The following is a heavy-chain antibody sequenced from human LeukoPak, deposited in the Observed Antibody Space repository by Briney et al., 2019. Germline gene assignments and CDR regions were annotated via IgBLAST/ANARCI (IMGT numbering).Heavy chain of an antibody. CDR2: ISGSGGST. V-gene: IGHV3-23*01. CDR3: AKGYQRAEPTY. J-gene: IGHJ4*02. CDR1: GFTFSSYA. Sequence: GGSLRLSCAASGFTFSSYATSWVRQAPGKGLEWVSAISGSGGSTYYADSVKGRFTISRGNSKNTLYLQMDSLRAEDTAVYYCAKGYQRAEPTYWGQGTLVTVSS. D-gene: IGHD2-2*01.